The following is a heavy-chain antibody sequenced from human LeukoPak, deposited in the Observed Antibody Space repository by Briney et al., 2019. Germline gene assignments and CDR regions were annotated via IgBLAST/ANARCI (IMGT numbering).Heavy chain of an antibody. CDR3: AKDLSSAITSALVLDV. CDR1: GFTFDDYA. V-gene: IGHV3-9*01. Sequence: GGSLRLSCTVSGFTFDDYAMHWVRHPPGKGLEWVAGITWNRDNIGYGDSVKGRFTISRDNVKNVLYLQMNSLRPEDTALYYCAKDLSSAITSALVLDVWGQGTTV. D-gene: IGHD3-22*01. J-gene: IGHJ6*02. CDR2: ITWNRDNI.